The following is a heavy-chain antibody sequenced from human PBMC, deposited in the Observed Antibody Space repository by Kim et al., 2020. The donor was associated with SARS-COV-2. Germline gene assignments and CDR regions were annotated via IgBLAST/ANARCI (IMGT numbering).Heavy chain of an antibody. CDR1: GFTFSSYA. J-gene: IGHJ6*02. V-gene: IGHV3-30*04. CDR3: ARDPYRSSGWTSIRPIYYYYGMDV. D-gene: IGHD6-19*01. Sequence: GGSLRLSCAASGFTFSSYAMHWVRQAPGKGLEWVAVISYDGSNKYYADSVKGRFTISRDNSKNTLYLQMNSLRAEDTAVYYCARDPYRSSGWTSIRPIYYYYGMDVWGQGTTVTVSS. CDR2: ISYDGSNK.